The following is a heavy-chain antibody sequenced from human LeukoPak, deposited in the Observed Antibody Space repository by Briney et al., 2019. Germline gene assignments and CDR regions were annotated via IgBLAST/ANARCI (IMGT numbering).Heavy chain of an antibody. J-gene: IGHJ6*03. V-gene: IGHV1-2*02. D-gene: IGHD4-17*01. CDR2: INPNSGGT. CDR3: ARDGAYGDYYYYYYMDV. Sequence: WPPVKVSCKASGYTFTGYYMHWVRQAPGQGLEWMGWINPNSGGTNYAQKFQGRVTMTRDTSISTAYMELSRLRSDDTAVYYCARDGAYGDYYYYYYMDVWGKGTTVTVSS. CDR1: GYTFTGYY.